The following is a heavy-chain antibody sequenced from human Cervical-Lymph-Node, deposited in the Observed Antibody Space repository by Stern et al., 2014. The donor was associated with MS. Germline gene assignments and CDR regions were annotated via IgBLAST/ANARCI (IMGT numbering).Heavy chain of an antibody. CDR3: ARQTTAWASDV. D-gene: IGHD1-14*01. CDR2: IYPGDSET. Sequence: EVQLLQSGAELIRPGGSLKISCKGSGFKFSIYWIAWVRQMPGKGLECMGIIYPGDSETRYSASFQGQVTMSADKSTSTAYLQWSSLNASDTAMYFCARQTTAWASDVWGQGTLVTVSS. CDR1: GFKFSIYW. J-gene: IGHJ4*02. V-gene: IGHV5-51*01.